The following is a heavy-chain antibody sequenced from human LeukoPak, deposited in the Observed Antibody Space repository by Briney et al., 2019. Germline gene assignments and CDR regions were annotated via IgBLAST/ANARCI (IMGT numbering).Heavy chain of an antibody. D-gene: IGHD3-22*01. CDR3: AKVQSLYDGSAGTFDN. CDR2: ISGSGGST. CDR1: GFTFSSYA. V-gene: IGHV3-23*01. Sequence: GGSLRLSCAASGFTFSSYAMSWVRQAPGKGLEWVSAISGSGGSTYYADSVKGRFTISRDNSKNTLYLQMNSLRAEDTAVYYCAKVQSLYDGSAGTFDNWGQGTLVTVSS. J-gene: IGHJ4*02.